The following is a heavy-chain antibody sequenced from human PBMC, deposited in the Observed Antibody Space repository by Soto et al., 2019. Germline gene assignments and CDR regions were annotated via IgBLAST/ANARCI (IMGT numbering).Heavy chain of an antibody. CDR3: ARDLKVAGTNSFYYYGMDV. Sequence: EVQLVESGGGLVKPGGSLTLSCAASGFTFSNYTMNWVRQAPGKGLECVSSISRSSRNIYYADSVKGRFTMSRDNAKNAMYMHMNRLRAADTAVYYCARDLKVAGTNSFYYYGMDVWGQGTTVTVS. D-gene: IGHD6-19*01. CDR1: GFTFSNYT. CDR2: ISRSSRNI. V-gene: IGHV3-21*01. J-gene: IGHJ6*02.